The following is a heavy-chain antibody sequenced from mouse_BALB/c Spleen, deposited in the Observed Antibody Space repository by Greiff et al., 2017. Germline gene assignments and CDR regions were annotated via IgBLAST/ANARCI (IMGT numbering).Heavy chain of an antibody. Sequence: QVQLKQSGAELARPGASVKLSCKASGYTFTSYWMQWVKQRPGQGLEWIGAIYPGDGDTRYTQKFKGKATLTADKSSSTAYMQLSSLASEDSAVYYCARNDGYPCFADWGQGTLVTVSA. CDR1: GYTFTSYW. D-gene: IGHD2-3*01. J-gene: IGHJ3*01. V-gene: IGHV1-87*01. CDR3: ARNDGYPCFAD. CDR2: IYPGDGDT.